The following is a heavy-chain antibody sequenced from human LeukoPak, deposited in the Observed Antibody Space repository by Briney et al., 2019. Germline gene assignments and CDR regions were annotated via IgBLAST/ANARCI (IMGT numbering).Heavy chain of an antibody. V-gene: IGHV4-59*12. CDR3: ARDIVYCSSTSCYIYYYYGMDV. CDR2: IYYSGST. Sequence: ASETLSLTCTVSGGSISSYYWSWIRQPPGKGLEWIGYIYYSGSTNYNPSLKSRVTISVDTSKNQFSLKLSSVTAADTAVYYCARDIVYCSSTSCYIYYYYGMDVWGQGTTVTVSS. D-gene: IGHD2-2*02. J-gene: IGHJ6*02. CDR1: GGSISSYY.